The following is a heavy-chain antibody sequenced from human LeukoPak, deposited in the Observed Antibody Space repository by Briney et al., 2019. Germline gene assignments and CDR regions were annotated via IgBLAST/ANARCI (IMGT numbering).Heavy chain of an antibody. CDR3: ASDTHRTGRGIDY. Sequence: GRSLRLSCAASGFTFSSYAMHWVRQAPGKGLEWVAVISYAGSNKYYADSVKGRFTISRDNSKNTLYLQMNSLRAEDTAVYYCASDTHRTGRGIDYWGQGTLVTVSS. CDR1: GFTFSSYA. J-gene: IGHJ4*02. CDR2: ISYAGSNK. V-gene: IGHV3-30-3*01. D-gene: IGHD2-15*01.